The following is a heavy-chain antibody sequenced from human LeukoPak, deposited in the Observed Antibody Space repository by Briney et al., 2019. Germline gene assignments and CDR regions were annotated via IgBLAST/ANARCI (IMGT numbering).Heavy chain of an antibody. CDR3: ATDLRYSSGWFNWFDP. V-gene: IGHV1-69*06. CDR2: IIPIFGTA. D-gene: IGHD6-19*01. CDR1: GGTFSSYA. J-gene: IGHJ5*02. Sequence: SVTVSCTASGGTFSSYAISWVRQAPGQGLEWMGGIIPIFGTANYAQKFQGRVTMTEDTSTDTAYMELSSLRSEDTAVYYCATDLRYSSGWFNWFDPWGQGTLVTVSS.